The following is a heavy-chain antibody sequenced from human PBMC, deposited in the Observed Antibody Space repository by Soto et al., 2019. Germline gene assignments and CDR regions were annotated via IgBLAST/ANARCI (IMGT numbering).Heavy chain of an antibody. Sequence: QVQLQQWGAGLLKPSETLSLTCAVYGGSFSGYYWSWIRQPPGKGLEWIGEINHSGSTNYNPSLKSRVTISVYTSKNQFSLKLSSVTAADTAVYYCARGYCTNGVCQSNWFDPWGQGTLVTVSS. D-gene: IGHD2-8*01. CDR2: INHSGST. J-gene: IGHJ5*02. V-gene: IGHV4-34*01. CDR1: GGSFSGYY. CDR3: ARGYCTNGVCQSNWFDP.